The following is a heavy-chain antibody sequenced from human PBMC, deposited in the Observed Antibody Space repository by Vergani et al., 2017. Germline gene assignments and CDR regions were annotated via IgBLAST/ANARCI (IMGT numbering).Heavy chain of an antibody. CDR1: GFTFSSYS. D-gene: IGHD2-2*01. J-gene: IGHJ5*02. V-gene: IGHV3-21*01. CDR3: ARDKRTGCSSTSCYSFDP. Sequence: EVQLVESGGGLVKPGGSLRLSCAASGFTFSSYSMNSVRQAPGKGLEWVSSISSSSSYIYYADSVKGRFTISRDNAKNSLYLQMNSLRAEDTAVYYCARDKRTGCSSTSCYSFDPWGQGTLVTVSS. CDR2: ISSSSSYI.